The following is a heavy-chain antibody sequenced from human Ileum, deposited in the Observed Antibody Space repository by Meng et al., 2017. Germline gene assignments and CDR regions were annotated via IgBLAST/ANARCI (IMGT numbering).Heavy chain of an antibody. CDR2: ISGSGSSK. J-gene: IGHJ4*02. CDR3: ARRYCSSTSCLIDN. CDR1: GFSFSSYE. D-gene: IGHD2-2*01. Sequence: GESLKISCAASGFSFSSYEMNWVRQVPGKGLEWLSYISGSGSSKHYADAVTGRFTISRDNAKNSLYLQMNSLRAEDTAVYYCARRYCSSTSCLIDNWGQGTRVTVSS. V-gene: IGHV3-48*03.